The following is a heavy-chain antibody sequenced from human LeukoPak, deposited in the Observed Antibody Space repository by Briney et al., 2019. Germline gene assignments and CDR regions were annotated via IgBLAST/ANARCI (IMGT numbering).Heavy chain of an antibody. D-gene: IGHD6-13*01. J-gene: IGHJ5*02. CDR2: IYYSGNT. V-gene: IGHV4-59*05. CDR1: GGSISSYY. CDR3: ARLPSSSWLNWFDP. Sequence: KASETLSLTCSVSGGSISSYYWSWIRQPPGKGLEWIGSIYYSGNTYYNPSLKSRVTVSVDTSKNQFSLKLNSVTAADTAVYYCARLPSSSWLNWFDPWGQGTLVTVSS.